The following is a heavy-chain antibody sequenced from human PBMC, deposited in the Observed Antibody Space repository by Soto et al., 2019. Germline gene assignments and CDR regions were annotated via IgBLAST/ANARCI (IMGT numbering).Heavy chain of an antibody. J-gene: IGHJ4*02. CDR1: GASISSSNW. CDR3: ATVGSGWGFDY. D-gene: IGHD6-19*01. V-gene: IGHV4-4*02. Sequence: QVQLQESGPGLVRPSGTLSLTCAVSGASISSSNWLSWVRQSPGKGLEWIGEIYHTGTTNYNPSLKSRVTMSVDKSKNHFSLKLSSVTAADTAVYYCATVGSGWGFDYWGQGTLLTVSS. CDR2: IYHTGTT.